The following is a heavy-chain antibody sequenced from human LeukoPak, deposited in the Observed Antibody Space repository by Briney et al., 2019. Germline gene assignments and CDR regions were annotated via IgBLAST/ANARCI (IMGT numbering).Heavy chain of an antibody. CDR1: GFSLTTSGVG. Sequence: SGPTLVNPTQTLTLTCTFSGFSLTTSGVGVGWIRQPPGKALERLALIYWNDDKRYSPSLKSRLTITKDTSKNQVVLTMTNMDPVDTATYYCAHSLTPEVQGNNWFDPWGQGTLVTVSS. CDR3: AHSLTPEVQGNNWFDP. V-gene: IGHV2-5*01. CDR2: IYWNDDK. D-gene: IGHD4-23*01. J-gene: IGHJ5*02.